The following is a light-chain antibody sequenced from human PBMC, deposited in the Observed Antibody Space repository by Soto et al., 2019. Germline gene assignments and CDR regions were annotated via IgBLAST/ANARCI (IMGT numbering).Light chain of an antibody. CDR3: HQRFSWPPT. J-gene: IGKJ4*01. CDR1: QSVSRY. Sequence: EIGLTQSPATLSLSPGDRATLSCRASQSVSRYLAWYQQKPGQAPRLLIHDTSTRATGVPDTFSGSGSGTEFALTISSLDPEDSAMYYCHQRFSWPPTFGGGTHVEIK. CDR2: DTS. V-gene: IGKV3-11*01.